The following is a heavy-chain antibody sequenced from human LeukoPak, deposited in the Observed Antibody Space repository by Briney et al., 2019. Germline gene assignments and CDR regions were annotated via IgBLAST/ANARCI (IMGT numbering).Heavy chain of an antibody. V-gene: IGHV3-7*03. D-gene: IGHD2-15*01. CDR3: ARYCSGGSCYSY. Sequence: PSETLSLTCTVSGGSISSYYWSWIRQPPGKGLEWVANIKQDGSEKYYVDSVKGRFTISRDNAKNSLYLQMNSLRAEDTAVYYCARYCSGGSCYSYWGQGTLVTVSS. CDR1: GGSISSYY. CDR2: IKQDGSEK. J-gene: IGHJ4*02.